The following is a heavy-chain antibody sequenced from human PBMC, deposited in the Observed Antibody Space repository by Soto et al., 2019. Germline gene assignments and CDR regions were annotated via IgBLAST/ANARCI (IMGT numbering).Heavy chain of an antibody. D-gene: IGHD6-13*01. CDR1: GVSLSTSGGA. J-gene: IGHJ4*02. V-gene: IGHV2-5*02. CDR2: IYWDDNK. Sequence: GPTMGKPTQTLPPTCTFSGVSLSTSGGAVGWVRQPPGKALECLALIYWDDNKRYSPSLQSRITLTKDTSKNQVVLTMTNMDPVDTATYYCAHRYSSSYDYWGQGILVTVSS. CDR3: AHRYSSSYDY.